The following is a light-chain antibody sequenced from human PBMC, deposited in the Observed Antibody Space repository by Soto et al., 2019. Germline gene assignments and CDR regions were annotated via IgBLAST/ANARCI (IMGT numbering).Light chain of an antibody. Sequence: EIVMSQSPSTLSVSQGERATLSCRASQSVSSSYLAWYQQKPGQAPRLLIYGASSRATGTPDRFSGSGSGTDFTLTISRLEPADFAVYYCQRYGSSRPWTFGQGTKV. CDR1: QSVSSSY. J-gene: IGKJ1*01. CDR3: QRYGSSRPWT. CDR2: GAS. V-gene: IGKV3-20*01.